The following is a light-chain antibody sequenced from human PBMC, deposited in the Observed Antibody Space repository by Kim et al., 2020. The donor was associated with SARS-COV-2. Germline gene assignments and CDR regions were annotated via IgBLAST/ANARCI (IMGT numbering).Light chain of an antibody. CDR1: KLGDKY. J-gene: IGLJ2*01. CDR2: QDS. CDR3: QAWDSSTEV. Sequence: VSPGQTASLTFSGDKLGDKYACWYQQEPGQSPVLVIYQDSKRPSGIPERFSGSNSGNTATLTISGTQAMDEADYYCQAWDSSTEVFGGGTKLTVL. V-gene: IGLV3-1*01.